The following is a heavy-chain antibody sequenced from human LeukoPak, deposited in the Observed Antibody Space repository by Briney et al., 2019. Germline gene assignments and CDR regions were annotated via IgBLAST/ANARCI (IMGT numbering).Heavy chain of an antibody. D-gene: IGHD2-2*01. CDR2: ISAYNGNT. CDR3: ARDLDIVVVPVVSRHYGLYV. J-gene: IGHJ6*02. V-gene: IGHV1-18*01. CDR1: GYIYTTSG. Sequence: GASVKVSCKASGYIYTTSGISWVPQAPGQGLEWMGWISAYNGNTNYVQKFQGRVTMTTDTSTTTAYMELRSLRSDDTAVYYCARDLDIVVVPVVSRHYGLYVWGQGTTVTVSS.